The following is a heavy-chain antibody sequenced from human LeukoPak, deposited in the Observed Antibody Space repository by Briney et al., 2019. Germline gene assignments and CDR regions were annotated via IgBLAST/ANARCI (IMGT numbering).Heavy chain of an antibody. CDR2: IWYDGSNK. Sequence: GRSLRLSCAASGFTFSSYGMHWVRQAPGKGLEWVAVIWYDGSNKYYADSVKGRFTISRDNSKNTLCLQMNSLRAEDTAVYYCARPRGGYGDYGHFDYWGQGTLVTVSS. J-gene: IGHJ4*02. V-gene: IGHV3-33*01. CDR3: ARPRGGYGDYGHFDY. D-gene: IGHD4-17*01. CDR1: GFTFSSYG.